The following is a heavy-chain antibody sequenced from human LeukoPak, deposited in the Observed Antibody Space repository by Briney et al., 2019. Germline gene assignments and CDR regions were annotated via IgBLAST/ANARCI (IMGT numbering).Heavy chain of an antibody. CDR2: IYYSGST. D-gene: IGHD6-19*01. Sequence: SETLSLTCTVSGGSISSSSYYWGWIRQPPGKGLEWIGSIYYSGSTYYNPSLKSRVTISVDTSKNQFSLKLSSVTAADTAVYYCARAEGAVAGYFDYWGQGTLVTVSS. J-gene: IGHJ4*02. V-gene: IGHV4-39*07. CDR1: GGSISSSSYY. CDR3: ARAEGAVAGYFDY.